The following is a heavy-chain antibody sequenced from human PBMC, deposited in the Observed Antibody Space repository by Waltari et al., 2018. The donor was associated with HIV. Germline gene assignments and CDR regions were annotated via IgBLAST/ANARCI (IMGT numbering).Heavy chain of an antibody. CDR2: IYYSGST. CDR1: GGSISSYY. D-gene: IGHD6-6*01. Sequence: QVQLQESGPGLVKPSETLSLTCTVSGGSISSYYWRWIRQPPGKGLEWIGYIYYSGSTNYNPSLKSRVTISVDTSKNQFSLKLSSVTAADTAVYYCARAPRLEQLVLDYWGQGTLVTVSS. CDR3: ARAPRLEQLVLDY. V-gene: IGHV4-59*01. J-gene: IGHJ4*02.